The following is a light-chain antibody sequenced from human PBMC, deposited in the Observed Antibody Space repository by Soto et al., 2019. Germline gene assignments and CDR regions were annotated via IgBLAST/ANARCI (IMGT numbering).Light chain of an antibody. CDR2: DAS. V-gene: IGKV1-5*01. CDR1: QSISSW. CDR3: QQYNSYSLVT. J-gene: IGKJ2*01. Sequence: DIQMTQSPSTLSASVGDRVTITCRASQSISSWLAWYQQKPGKAPKLLIYDASSLESGVPSRFSGSGSGTEFTLTISSLQPDDFATYYCQQYNSYSLVTCGQGTKLEIK.